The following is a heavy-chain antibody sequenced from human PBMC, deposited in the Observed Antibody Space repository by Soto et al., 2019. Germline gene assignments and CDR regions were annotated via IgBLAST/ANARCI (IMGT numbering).Heavy chain of an antibody. CDR2: IIPIFGTA. J-gene: IGHJ5*02. CDR3: ARGAARRWFDP. CDR1: GGTFISYA. Sequence: GXSGKVSFKASGGTFISYAISWVRQAPGQGLEWMGGIIPIFGTANYAQKFQGRVTITADESTSTAYMELSSLRSEDTAVYYCARGAARRWFDPWGQGTLVTVSS. V-gene: IGHV1-69*13. D-gene: IGHD6-6*01.